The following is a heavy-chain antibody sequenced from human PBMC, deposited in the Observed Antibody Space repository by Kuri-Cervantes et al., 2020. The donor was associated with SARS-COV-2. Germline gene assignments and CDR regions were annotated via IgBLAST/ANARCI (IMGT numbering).Heavy chain of an antibody. V-gene: IGHV3-23*01. CDR3: AKMSPRHTSDSFGRKFHFDS. CDR2: MRHSGGRS. CDR1: GIMFGNYA. J-gene: IGHJ4*02. Sequence: GEALKISCAAAGIMFGNYAMGWVRQAPGGGLEWVSTMRHSGGRSYNSVSVKGRFSISRDNSNNMLYLQMNSLRDEDTAIYYCAKMSPRHTSDSFGRKFHFDSWGQGTMVTVSS. D-gene: IGHD3-9*01.